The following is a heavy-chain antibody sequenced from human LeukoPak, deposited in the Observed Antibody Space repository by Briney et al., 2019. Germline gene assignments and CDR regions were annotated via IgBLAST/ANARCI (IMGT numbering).Heavy chain of an antibody. V-gene: IGHV3-15*01. CDR2: IKSKTDGGTT. J-gene: IGHJ6*02. CDR1: GFTFSNAW. Sequence: GGSLRLSCAASGFTFSNAWMSWVRQAPGKGLEWVALIKSKTDGGTTDYAAPVKGRFTISRDDSKNTLYLQMNSLKTEDTAVYYCTTVVLLWFGEFPSNYYGMDVWGQGTTVTVSS. D-gene: IGHD3-10*01. CDR3: TTVVLLWFGEFPSNYYGMDV.